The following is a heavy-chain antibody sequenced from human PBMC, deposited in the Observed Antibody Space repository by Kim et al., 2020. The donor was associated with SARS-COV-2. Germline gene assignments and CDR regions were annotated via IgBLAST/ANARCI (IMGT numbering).Heavy chain of an antibody. CDR2: ISTSSSTI. V-gene: IGHV3-48*02. Sequence: GGSLRLSCAASGFTFSSYSMNWVRQTPGKGLEWVSYISTSSSTIFYADSVKGRFTISRDNAKSSLYLQMSSLSDEDTAVYYCARDPEAKVFFDYWGQGT. J-gene: IGHJ4*02. CDR3: ARDPEAKVFFDY. CDR1: GFTFSSYS. D-gene: IGHD5-12*01.